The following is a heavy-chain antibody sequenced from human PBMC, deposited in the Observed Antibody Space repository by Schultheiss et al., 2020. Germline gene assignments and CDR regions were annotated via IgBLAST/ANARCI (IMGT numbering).Heavy chain of an antibody. CDR3: ARDASNNYARAFDI. CDR1: GGSISSYY. CDR2: IYHSGST. J-gene: IGHJ3*02. D-gene: IGHD5-24*01. V-gene: IGHV4-59*12. Sequence: SETLSLTCTVSGGSISSYYWSWIRQPPGKGLEWIGSIYHSGSTYYNPSLKSRVTISVDTSKNQFSLKLNSVTAADTAVYYCARDASNNYARAFDIWGQGTMVTVSS.